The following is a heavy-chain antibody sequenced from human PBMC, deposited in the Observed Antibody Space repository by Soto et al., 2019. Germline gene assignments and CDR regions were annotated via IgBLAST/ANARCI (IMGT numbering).Heavy chain of an antibody. CDR2: IHHSGAI. CDR1: GGSINSDYYH. D-gene: IGHD2-21*02. CDR3: AREDDGGDSLDV. J-gene: IGHJ6*02. Sequence: QVQLVESGPGLVKPSQTLSLTCTVSGGSINSDYYHWTWIRQSPGKGLEWIGYIHHSGAILYNPSFKSRLAISVDTSKNQFSLHLSSVTDTDTAVYSCAREDDGGDSLDVWGQGTTVTVSS. V-gene: IGHV4-30-4*08.